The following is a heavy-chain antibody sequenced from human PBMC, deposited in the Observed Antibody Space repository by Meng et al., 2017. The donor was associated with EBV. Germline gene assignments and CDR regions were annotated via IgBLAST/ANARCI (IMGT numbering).Heavy chain of an antibody. CDR2: PHHSGST. CDR1: GGSVNGYF. CDR3: ARVSPKRYFDYLAPPDY. V-gene: IGHV4-34*01. Sequence: QVQLQQWGAXLLKPXXXLSLTCAXYGGSVNGYFWSWIRQPPGKGLEWIWRPHHSGSTNSNPSLKSRLRISVDTSTNQFSLNLTSVTAADTAVYYCARVSPKRYFDYLAPPDYWGQGTLVTVSS. J-gene: IGHJ4*02. D-gene: IGHD3-9*01.